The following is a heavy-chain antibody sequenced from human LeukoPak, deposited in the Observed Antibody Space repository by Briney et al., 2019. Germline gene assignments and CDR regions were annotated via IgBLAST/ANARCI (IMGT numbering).Heavy chain of an antibody. J-gene: IGHJ5*02. CDR1: GYSFTSYG. CDR2: ISAYNGDT. CDR3: ARVTLPPGHNYSDP. D-gene: IGHD2-2*01. Sequence: ASVKVSCKASGYSFTSYGISWVRQAPGQGLEWMGWISAYNGDTNYAQKLQGRVTMTTDTSTSTVHMELRSLGSDDTAVYYCARVTLPPGHNYSDPWGQGTLVTVSS. V-gene: IGHV1-18*01.